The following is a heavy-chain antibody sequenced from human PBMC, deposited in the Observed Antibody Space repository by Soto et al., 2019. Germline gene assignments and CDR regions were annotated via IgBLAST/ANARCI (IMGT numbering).Heavy chain of an antibody. CDR3: ARDRYGDPLWGQDDFDY. Sequence: PGGSLRLPCAASGFTFSSYAMSWVRQAPGKGLEWVSTFSDSGNSTYSADSVKGRFTISRDNSKNTLYLQMNSLRAEDTAVYYCARDRYGDPLWGQDDFDYWGQGTLVTVSS. J-gene: IGHJ4*02. CDR2: FSDSGNST. CDR1: GFTFSSYA. D-gene: IGHD4-17*01. V-gene: IGHV3-23*01.